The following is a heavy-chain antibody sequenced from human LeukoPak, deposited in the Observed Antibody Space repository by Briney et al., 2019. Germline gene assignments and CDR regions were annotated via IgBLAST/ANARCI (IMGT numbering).Heavy chain of an antibody. Sequence: GGSLRLSCAASGFTFSSHTMTWVRQGPGKGLDWVAPISSSSTSIYYADSVKGRFTISRDNANNSLYLQMSSLRAEDTALYYCARVGLLPKRYAEFWGQGTLVTVSS. D-gene: IGHD3/OR15-3a*01. CDR2: ISSSSTSI. CDR1: GFTFSSHT. J-gene: IGHJ4*02. V-gene: IGHV3-21*01. CDR3: ARVGLLPKRYAEF.